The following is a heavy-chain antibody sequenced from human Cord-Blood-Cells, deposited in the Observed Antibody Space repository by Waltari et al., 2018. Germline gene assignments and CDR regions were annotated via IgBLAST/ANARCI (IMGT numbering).Heavy chain of an antibody. CDR2: MNPNSGNT. CDR3: ARGLRIYGGYDLGY. CDR1: GYTFTSYD. D-gene: IGHD5-12*01. J-gene: IGHJ4*02. Sequence: EVKKPGASVKVSCKASGYTFTSYDINWVRQATGQGLEWMGWMNPNSGNTGYAQKFQGRVTITRNTSISTAYMELSSLRSEDTAVYYYARGLRIYGGYDLGYWGQGTLVTVSS. V-gene: IGHV1-8*03.